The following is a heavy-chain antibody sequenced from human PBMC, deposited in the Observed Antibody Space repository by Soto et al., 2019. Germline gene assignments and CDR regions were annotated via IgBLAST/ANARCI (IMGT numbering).Heavy chain of an antibody. D-gene: IGHD5-12*01. CDR2: ISSSSSYI. V-gene: IGHV3-21*01. CDR3: ARDVDPYAFDV. Sequence: GGPLRLSCGAFGFTFSDYSMHWVRQAPGKGLEWVSSISSSSSYIYYADSVKGRFTISRDNAKNSLYLQMNSLRAEDTAVYYCARDVDPYAFDVGGQGTMVTVSS. J-gene: IGHJ3*01. CDR1: GFTFSDYS.